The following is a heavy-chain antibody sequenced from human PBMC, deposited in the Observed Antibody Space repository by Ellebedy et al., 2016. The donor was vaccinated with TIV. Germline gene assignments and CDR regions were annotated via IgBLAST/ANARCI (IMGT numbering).Heavy chain of an antibody. CDR2: IKSKTDGGTT. Sequence: GESLKISCAASGFTFSNAWMSWVRQAPGKGLEWVGRIKSKTDGGTTDYAAPVKGRFTISRDDSKNTLYLQMNSLKTEDTAVYYCTTVDYGSGSYVNHYYGMDVWGQGTTVTVSS. CDR3: TTVDYGSGSYVNHYYGMDV. D-gene: IGHD3-10*01. V-gene: IGHV3-15*01. J-gene: IGHJ6*02. CDR1: GFTFSNAW.